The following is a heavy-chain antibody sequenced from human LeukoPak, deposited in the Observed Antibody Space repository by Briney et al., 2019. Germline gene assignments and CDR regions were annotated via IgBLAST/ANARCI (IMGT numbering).Heavy chain of an antibody. Sequence: SETLSLTCTVSGGSISSYYWGWIRQPPGKGLEWIGSIYYSGSTYYNPSLKSRVTISVDTSKNQFSLKLSSVTAADTAVYYCARSTTNKYYYYYYMDVWGKGTTVTISS. CDR3: ARSTTNKYYYYYYMDV. CDR2: IYYSGST. CDR1: GGSISSYY. J-gene: IGHJ6*03. D-gene: IGHD2/OR15-2a*01. V-gene: IGHV4-39*01.